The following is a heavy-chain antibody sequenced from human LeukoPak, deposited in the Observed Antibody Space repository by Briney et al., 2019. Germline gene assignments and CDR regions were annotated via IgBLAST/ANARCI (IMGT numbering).Heavy chain of an antibody. CDR1: GFTFSSYW. CDR2: INSDGSST. CDR3: ARDEYSSSSYDAFDI. J-gene: IGHJ3*02. D-gene: IGHD6-6*01. Sequence: PGGSLRLSCAASGFTFSSYWMHWVRQAPGKGLVWVSRINSDGSSTSYADSVKGRFTISRDNAKNTLYLQMNSLRAEDTAVYYCARDEYSSSSYDAFDIWGQGTMVTVSS. V-gene: IGHV3-74*01.